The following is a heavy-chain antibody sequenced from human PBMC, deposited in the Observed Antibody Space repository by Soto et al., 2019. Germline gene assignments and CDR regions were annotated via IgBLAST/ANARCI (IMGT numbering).Heavy chain of an antibody. CDR1: GGSISSGGYS. CDR3: VRGRGHSYGLDP. V-gene: IGHV4-30-2*01. J-gene: IGHJ5*02. CDR2: IYHSGST. Sequence: PSETLSLTCAVSGGSISSGGYSWSWIRQPPGKGLEWIGYIYHSGSTYYNPSLKSRVTISVDRSKNQFSLSLTSVTAADTAVYYFVRGRGHSYGLDPWCQAILVTVS. D-gene: IGHD5-12*01.